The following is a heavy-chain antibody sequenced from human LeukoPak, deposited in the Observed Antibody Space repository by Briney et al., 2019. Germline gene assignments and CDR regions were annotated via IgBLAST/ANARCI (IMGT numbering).Heavy chain of an antibody. CDR3: VRDKGRSPGYWLDP. Sequence: GGSLRLSCAASGFTFTLHAMNWVRQAPGKVLEWVAAISGSSGDTYYTDSVKGRFTISRDNSKNTVYLQMNSLRDEDTALYYCVRDKGRSPGYWLDPWGHGTLVTVSS. V-gene: IGHV3-23*01. CDR2: ISGSSGDT. CDR1: GFTFTLHA. D-gene: IGHD2-15*01. J-gene: IGHJ5*02.